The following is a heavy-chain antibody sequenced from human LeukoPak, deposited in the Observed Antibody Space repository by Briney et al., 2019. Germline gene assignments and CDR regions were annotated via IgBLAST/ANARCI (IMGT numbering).Heavy chain of an antibody. J-gene: IGHJ3*02. CDR2: IKQDGSEK. V-gene: IGHV3-7*03. CDR1: GFTFSSYW. Sequence: GGSLRLSCAASGFTFSSYWMSWVRQAPGKGLEWVANIKQDGSEKYYVDSVKGRLTISRDNAKNSLYLQMNSLRAEDTAVYYCARELSIAVDAFDIWGQGTMVTVSS. D-gene: IGHD6-19*01. CDR3: ARELSIAVDAFDI.